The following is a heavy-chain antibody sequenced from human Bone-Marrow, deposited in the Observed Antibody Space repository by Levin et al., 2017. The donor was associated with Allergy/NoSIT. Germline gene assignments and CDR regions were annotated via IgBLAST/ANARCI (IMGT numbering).Heavy chain of an antibody. CDR1: GASMHNSY. CDR3: ARDKSGTYFSFED. CDR2: TYYNGNT. D-gene: IGHD1-26*01. Sequence: SQTLSLTCTVSGASMHNSYWSWIRQPPGKGLEWIGYTYYNGNTNYHPSLKSRVTISVDTSKNQFSLNLKSVTAADTALYYCARDKSGTYFSFEDWGQGTLVTVSS. V-gene: IGHV4-59*01. J-gene: IGHJ4*02.